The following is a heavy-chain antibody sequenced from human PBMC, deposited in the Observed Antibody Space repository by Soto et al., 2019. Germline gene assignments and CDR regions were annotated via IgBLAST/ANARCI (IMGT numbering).Heavy chain of an antibody. D-gene: IGHD5-18*01. CDR2: IWYDGSNK. V-gene: IGHV3-33*01. Sequence: PGGSLRLSCAASGFTFSSYGMYWVRQAPGKGLEWVAVIWYDGSNKYYADSVKGRFTISRDNSKNTLYLQMNSLRAEDTAVYYCARPVRGYSYGYYYYGMDVWGQGTTVTVSS. CDR1: GFTFSSYG. J-gene: IGHJ6*02. CDR3: ARPVRGYSYGYYYYGMDV.